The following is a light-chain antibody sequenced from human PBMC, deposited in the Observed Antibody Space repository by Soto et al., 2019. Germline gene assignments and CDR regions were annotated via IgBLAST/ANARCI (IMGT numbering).Light chain of an antibody. CDR3: QQYNSYSWT. V-gene: IGKV1-5*01. J-gene: IGKJ1*01. CDR2: GAS. Sequence: DIQMTQSPSSLSASVGDRVTITCRASQTNSIFLNWYQQKPGKAPKLLIYGASTLQGGVPSRFSGSGSGTEFTLTISSLQPDDFATYYCQQYNSYSWTFGQGTKVDIK. CDR1: QTNSIF.